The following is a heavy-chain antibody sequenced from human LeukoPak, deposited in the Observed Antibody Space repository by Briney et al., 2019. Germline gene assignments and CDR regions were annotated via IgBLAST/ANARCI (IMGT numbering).Heavy chain of an antibody. CDR1: GFTFSTYA. CDR2: ISAIGGST. Sequence: GGSLRLSCAASGFTFSTYAMSWVRQAPGKGLEWVSSISAIGGSTYYADSVKGRFTISRDKSKNTLYLQMNSLRAEDTAVYYCAKASAMIVVVSKHFDYWGQGTLVTVSS. D-gene: IGHD3-22*01. CDR3: AKASAMIVVVSKHFDY. J-gene: IGHJ4*02. V-gene: IGHV3-23*01.